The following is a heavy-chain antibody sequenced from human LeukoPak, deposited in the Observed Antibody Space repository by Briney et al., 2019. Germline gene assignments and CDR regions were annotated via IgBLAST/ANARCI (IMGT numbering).Heavy chain of an antibody. CDR3: AKRIVGATSWFDP. CDR1: GFTFTTYA. CDR2: IRGGGET. V-gene: IGHV3-23*01. D-gene: IGHD1-26*01. Sequence: GGSLRLSCAASGFTFTTYAMSWVRQAPARGLEWVSSIRGGGETFYADSVKGRFTISRDNSKNTLYLQMNSLRGEDTAVYYCAKRIVGATSWFDPWGQGTLVTVSS. J-gene: IGHJ5*02.